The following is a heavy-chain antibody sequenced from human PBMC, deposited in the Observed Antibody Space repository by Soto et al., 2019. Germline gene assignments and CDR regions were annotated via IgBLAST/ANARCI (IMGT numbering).Heavy chain of an antibody. CDR2: ISAYNGNT. D-gene: IGHD2-21*01. V-gene: IGHV1-18*01. CDR1: GYNFISHS. Sequence: QIQLVQSGGEVKKPGASVKVSCKSSGYNFISHSITWVRQAPGQGLEWMGRISAYNGNTNHAQKFQGRLTMTTDTSTSTAYMELRSLRSDDTAVYYCARGAFCGGAPGCRDMDVWRQGTTVTVSS. CDR3: ARGAFCGGAPGCRDMDV. J-gene: IGHJ6*02.